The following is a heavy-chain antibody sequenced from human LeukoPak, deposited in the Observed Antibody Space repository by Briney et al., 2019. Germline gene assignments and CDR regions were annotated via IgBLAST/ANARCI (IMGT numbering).Heavy chain of an antibody. D-gene: IGHD3-22*01. CDR2: INGDGSTT. Sequence: GGSLRLSCAPSGFTFSAYWMHWVRQVPGQGLLWGSRINGDGSTTNYAESVKGRFVISRDNAKNTVYLQMNSLRAEDTAVYYCARDLELTYYDSSGHDYWGEGTMVTVSS. J-gene: IGHJ4*02. CDR1: GFTFSAYW. V-gene: IGHV3-74*01. CDR3: ARDLELTYYDSSGHDY.